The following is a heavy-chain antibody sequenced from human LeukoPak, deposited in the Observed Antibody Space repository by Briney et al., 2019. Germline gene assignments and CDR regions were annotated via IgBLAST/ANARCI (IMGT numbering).Heavy chain of an antibody. J-gene: IGHJ4*02. D-gene: IGHD6-19*01. CDR1: GFTFSSYA. Sequence: GRSLRLSCAASGFTFSSYAMSWVRQAPGKGLEWVSAISGSGGSTYYADSVKGRFTISRDNSKNTLYLQMNSLRAEDTAVYYCAKDRVPQWLVRGPTKNYFDYWGQGTLVTVSS. CDR2: ISGSGGST. V-gene: IGHV3-23*01. CDR3: AKDRVPQWLVRGPTKNYFDY.